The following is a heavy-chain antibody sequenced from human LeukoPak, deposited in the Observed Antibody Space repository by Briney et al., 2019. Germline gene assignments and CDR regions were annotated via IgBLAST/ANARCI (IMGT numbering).Heavy chain of an antibody. J-gene: IGHJ4*02. Sequence: PGGSLRLSCAASGFTFSSYAMSWVRQAPGKGLEWVSAISGSGGSTYYADSVKGRFTIPRDNSKNTLYLQMNSLRAEDTAVYYCAKDPGLAVAGTGLTIWGQGTLVTVSS. CDR1: GFTFSSYA. CDR2: ISGSGGST. V-gene: IGHV3-23*01. CDR3: AKDPGLAVAGTGLTI. D-gene: IGHD6-19*01.